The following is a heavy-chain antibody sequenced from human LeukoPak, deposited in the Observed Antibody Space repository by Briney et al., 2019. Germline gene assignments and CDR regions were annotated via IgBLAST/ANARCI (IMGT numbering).Heavy chain of an antibody. Sequence: GGSLRLSCAASGFTFSSYWMSWVRQAPGKGLEWVAKIEQDGSEKYCVDSVKGRFTISRDNAKNSLYLQMNSLRAEDTAVYYCASGLELDYWGQGTLVTVSS. CDR2: IEQDGSEK. J-gene: IGHJ4*02. CDR3: ASGLELDY. V-gene: IGHV3-7*03. CDR1: GFTFSSYW.